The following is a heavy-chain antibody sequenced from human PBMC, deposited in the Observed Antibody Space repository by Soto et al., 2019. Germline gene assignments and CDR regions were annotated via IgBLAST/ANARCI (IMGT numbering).Heavy chain of an antibody. J-gene: IGHJ4*02. CDR1: GFSFRNYA. V-gene: IGHV3-23*01. Sequence: ESGGGLVQPGGSLRLSCAALGFSFRNYAMSWVRQAPGKGLEWISTLTGSSSNIYYADSVKGRFAISRDNSRNTLYLQMNSLTAEDTAVYYCANGRATYGLLTHDYWGQGTLVTVSS. CDR2: LTGSSSNI. CDR3: ANGRATYGLLTHDY. D-gene: IGHD3-10*01.